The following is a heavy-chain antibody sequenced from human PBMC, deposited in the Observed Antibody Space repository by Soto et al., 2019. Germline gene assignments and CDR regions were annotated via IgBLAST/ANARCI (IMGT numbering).Heavy chain of an antibody. D-gene: IGHD3-10*01. CDR2: ISYDGSNK. CDR1: GFTFSGYG. CDR3: AKDAEVLVRGVKGFYGMDV. Sequence: PEGSLRLSCAASGFTFSGYGMHWVRQAPGKGLEWVAVISYDGSNKYYADSVKGRFTISRDNSKNTLYLQMNSLRAEDTAVYYCAKDAEVLVRGVKGFYGMDVWGQGTTVTVSS. J-gene: IGHJ6*02. V-gene: IGHV3-30*18.